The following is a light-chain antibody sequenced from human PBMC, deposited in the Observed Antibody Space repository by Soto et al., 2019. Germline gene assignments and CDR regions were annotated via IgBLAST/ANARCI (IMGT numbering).Light chain of an antibody. J-gene: IGKJ4*02. CDR2: AAS. CDR1: QDIDMY. Sequence: DIPMTQSPSSLSASVGDRVTITCRASQDIDMYLNWYQQKPGKAPQVLIFAASNLQSGVPSRFSGSGYGTDFTLTISSLQPEDFATYFCQQSYSRPRTFGRGTKVEFK. V-gene: IGKV1-39*01. CDR3: QQSYSRPRT.